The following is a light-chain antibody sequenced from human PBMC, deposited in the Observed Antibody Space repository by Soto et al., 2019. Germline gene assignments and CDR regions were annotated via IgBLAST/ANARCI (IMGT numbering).Light chain of an antibody. CDR2: GTS. CDR3: QQYNNWPLFT. V-gene: IGKV3-15*01. J-gene: IGKJ3*01. CDR1: QSVAGN. Sequence: EIVMTQSPATLSVFPGERATLSCRASQSVAGNLAWYQQIPGQAPRLLIYGTSTRATGIPARFSGSGSGTEFTLTISSPQSEDFAVYYCQQYNNWPLFTFGPGTRVDIK.